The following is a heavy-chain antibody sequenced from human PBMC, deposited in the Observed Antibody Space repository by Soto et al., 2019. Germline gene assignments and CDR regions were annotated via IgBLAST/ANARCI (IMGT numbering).Heavy chain of an antibody. Sequence: SETLSLTCAVSGGSISSGGYSWSWIRQPTGKGLEWIGYIYHSGSTYYNPSLKSRVTISVDRSKNQFSLKLSSVTAADTAFYYCSSGQVVAAQHCGQGTLVPGSS. J-gene: IGHJ4*02. CDR1: GGSISSGGYS. CDR3: SSGQVVAAQH. CDR2: IYHSGST. V-gene: IGHV4-30-2*01. D-gene: IGHD2-15*01.